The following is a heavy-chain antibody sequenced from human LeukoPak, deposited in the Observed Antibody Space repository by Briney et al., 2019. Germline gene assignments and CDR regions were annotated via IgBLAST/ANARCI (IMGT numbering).Heavy chain of an antibody. CDR3: ATGGRGYAFDI. Sequence: HPGGSLRLSCAASRFSFNNRPLSWLRRAPGKGLEWVSSISGTGDSTYYADSVKGRFTISRDNSKNTLYLQMNSLRAEDTAVYYCATGGRGYAFDIWGQGTMVTVSS. CDR2: ISGTGDST. D-gene: IGHD1-14*01. J-gene: IGHJ3*02. CDR1: RFSFNNRP. V-gene: IGHV3-23*01.